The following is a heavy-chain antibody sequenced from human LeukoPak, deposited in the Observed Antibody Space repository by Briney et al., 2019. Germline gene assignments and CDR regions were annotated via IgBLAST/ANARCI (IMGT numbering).Heavy chain of an antibody. J-gene: IGHJ4*02. Sequence: PSETLSLTCTVSGGSISSYYWSWIRQPPGKGLEWIGSIYYSGSTYYNPSLKSRVTISVDTSKNQFSLKLSSVTAADTAVYYCASIFGVVPITYYYDSSGYYLAYWGQGTLVTVSS. CDR1: GGSISSYY. D-gene: IGHD3-22*01. V-gene: IGHV4-59*05. CDR3: ASIFGVVPITYYYDSSGYYLAY. CDR2: IYYSGST.